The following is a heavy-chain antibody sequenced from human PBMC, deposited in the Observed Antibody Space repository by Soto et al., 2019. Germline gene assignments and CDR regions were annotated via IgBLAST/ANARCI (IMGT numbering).Heavy chain of an antibody. CDR2: IIPIFGTA. J-gene: IGHJ6*02. Sequence: QVQLVQSGAEVKKPGSSVKVSCKASGGTFSSYAISWVRQAPGQGLALMGGIIPIFGTANYAQKFQGRVTITADEYTSKAYMELSSLRSEDTAVYYCARARITMVRGVIDYYYYGMDGWGQGTTVTVSS. V-gene: IGHV1-69*01. CDR1: GGTFSSYA. CDR3: ARARITMVRGVIDYYYYGMDG. D-gene: IGHD3-10*01.